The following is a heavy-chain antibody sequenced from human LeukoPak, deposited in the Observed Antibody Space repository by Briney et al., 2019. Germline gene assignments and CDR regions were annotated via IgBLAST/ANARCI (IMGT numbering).Heavy chain of an antibody. CDR1: GGTFSSYA. J-gene: IGHJ6*03. V-gene: IGHV5-51*01. D-gene: IGHD6-13*01. CDR2: IYPGDSDT. CDR3: ARPRWGAAAGTGSYYYMDV. Sequence: KVSCKASGGTFSSYAISWVRQAPGQGLEWMGIIYPGDSDTRYSPSFQGQVTISADKSISTAYLQWSSLKASDTAMYYCARPRWGAAAGTGSYYYMDVWGKGTTVTVSS.